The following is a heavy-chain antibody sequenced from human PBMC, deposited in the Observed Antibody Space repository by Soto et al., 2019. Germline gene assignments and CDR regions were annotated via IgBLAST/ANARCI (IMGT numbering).Heavy chain of an antibody. CDR2: ISSSSSYI. CDR3: ASIVGVGATEGIDY. D-gene: IGHD1-26*01. V-gene: IGHV3-21*01. Sequence: EVQLVESGGGLVKPGGSLRLSCAASGFTFSSYSMNWVRQAPGKGLEWVSSISSSSSYIYYADSVKGRFTISRDNAKNSLYLQMNSLRAEDTAVYYCASIVGVGATEGIDYWGQGTLVTVSS. CDR1: GFTFSSYS. J-gene: IGHJ4*02.